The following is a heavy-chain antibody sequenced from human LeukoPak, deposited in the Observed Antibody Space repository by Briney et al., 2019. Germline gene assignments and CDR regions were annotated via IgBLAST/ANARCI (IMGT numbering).Heavy chain of an antibody. J-gene: IGHJ5*02. D-gene: IGHD1-7*01. CDR3: VRGVGVSRFNYLDP. CDR1: GFTFSSFG. CDR2: IWYDASNK. Sequence: GRSLTLSCAASGFTFSSFGMHWVRQAPGKGLEWVAVIWYDASNKYYVDSVKGRFTISRDNSKNTLYLQMSSLRDDDTAVYYCVRGVGVSRFNYLDPWGQGTLVIVSS. V-gene: IGHV3-33*01.